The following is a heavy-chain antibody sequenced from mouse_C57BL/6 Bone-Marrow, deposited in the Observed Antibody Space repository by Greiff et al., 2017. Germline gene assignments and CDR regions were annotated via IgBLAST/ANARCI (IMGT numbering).Heavy chain of an antibody. J-gene: IGHJ2*01. V-gene: IGHV5-15*01. CDR2: ISNLAYSI. D-gene: IGHD3-3*01. Sequence: EVQGVESGGGLVQPGGSLKLSCAASGFTFSDYGMAWVRQAPRKGPEWVAFISNLAYSIYYADTVTGRFTISSENAKNTLYLEMSSLRSEDTAMYYCARGGTGYFDYWGQGTTLTVSS. CDR3: ARGGTGYFDY. CDR1: GFTFSDYG.